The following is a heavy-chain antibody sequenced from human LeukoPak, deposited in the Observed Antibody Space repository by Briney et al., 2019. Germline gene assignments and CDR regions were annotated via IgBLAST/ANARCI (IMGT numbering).Heavy chain of an antibody. J-gene: IGHJ4*02. CDR1: GGTFSSYA. V-gene: IGHV1-69*13. D-gene: IGHD3-3*01. CDR2: IIPIFDTA. CDR3: ARDVGGDFWSGFHYFDY. Sequence: SVKVSCKASGGTFSSYAISWVRQAPGQGLEWMGGIIPIFDTANYAQKFQGRVTITADESTSTAYMELSSLRSEDTAVYYCARDVGGDFWSGFHYFDYWGQGTLVTVSS.